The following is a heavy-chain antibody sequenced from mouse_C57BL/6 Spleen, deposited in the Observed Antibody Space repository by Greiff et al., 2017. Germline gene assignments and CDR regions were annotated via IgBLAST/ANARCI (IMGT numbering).Heavy chain of an antibody. D-gene: IGHD1-1*01. J-gene: IGHJ4*01. CDR3: ARSYGSSPYYAMDY. CDR1: GFTFSDYG. V-gene: IGHV5-17*01. Sequence: EVKLQESGGGLVKPGGSLKLSCAASGFTFSDYGMHWVRQAPEKGLEWVAYISSGSSTIYYADTVKGRFTISRDNAKNTLFLQMTSLRSEDTAMYYCARSYGSSPYYAMDYWGQGTSVTVSS. CDR2: ISSGSSTI.